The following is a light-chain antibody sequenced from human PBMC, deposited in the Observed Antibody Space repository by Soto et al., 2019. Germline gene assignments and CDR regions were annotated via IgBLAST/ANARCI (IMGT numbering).Light chain of an antibody. CDR1: SSDVGTYEF. V-gene: IGLV2-14*01. J-gene: IGLJ2*01. CDR2: DVS. CDR3: ISYSSSTVV. Sequence: QSVLTQPASVSGSPGQSITISCTGTSSDVGTYEFVSWYQQHPGKAPKLMIYDVSNRPSGVSNRFSGSKSGNTASLTISGLQAEDEADYYCISYSSSTVVFGGGTKVTVL.